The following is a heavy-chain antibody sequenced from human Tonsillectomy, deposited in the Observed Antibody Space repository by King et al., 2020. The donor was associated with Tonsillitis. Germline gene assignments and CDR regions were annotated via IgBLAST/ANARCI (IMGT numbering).Heavy chain of an antibody. CDR2: ISSSSSYI. V-gene: IGHV3-21*01. Sequence: VQLVESGGGLVKPGGSLRLSCAASGFSFSSYSMNWVRQAPGKGLEWVSSISSSSSYIYYADSVKGRFTISRDNAKNSLYLQRNRLRAEDTAVYYCASGGGSGWYGGAFDIWGQGTMVPVSS. CDR3: ASGGGSGWYGGAFDI. J-gene: IGHJ3*02. CDR1: GFSFSSYS. D-gene: IGHD6-19*01.